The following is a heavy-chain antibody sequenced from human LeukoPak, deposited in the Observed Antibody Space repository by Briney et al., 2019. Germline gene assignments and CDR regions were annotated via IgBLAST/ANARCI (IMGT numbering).Heavy chain of an antibody. V-gene: IGHV3-30*03. Sequence: GGSLRLSCAASGFTFSSYGMPWVRQAPGKGLEWVAVISYDGSNKYYADSVKGRFTISRDNSKNTLYLQMNSLRAEDTAVYYCALLPSEYGMDVWGQGTTVTVSS. D-gene: IGHD1-26*01. J-gene: IGHJ6*02. CDR2: ISYDGSNK. CDR3: ALLPSEYGMDV. CDR1: GFTFSSYG.